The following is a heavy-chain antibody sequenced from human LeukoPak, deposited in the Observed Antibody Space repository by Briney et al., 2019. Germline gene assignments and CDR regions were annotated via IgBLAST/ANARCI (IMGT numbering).Heavy chain of an antibody. Sequence: PGGSLRLSCAASGFTFPTYWMSWVRQAPGKGLEWVSAISGSGGSTYYADSVKGRFPISRDNSKKTLYLQMNSLRAEDTAVYYCAKESPEEAAFDIWGQGTMVTVSS. CDR1: GFTFPTYW. CDR2: ISGSGGST. D-gene: IGHD1-14*01. J-gene: IGHJ3*02. CDR3: AKESPEEAAFDI. V-gene: IGHV3-23*01.